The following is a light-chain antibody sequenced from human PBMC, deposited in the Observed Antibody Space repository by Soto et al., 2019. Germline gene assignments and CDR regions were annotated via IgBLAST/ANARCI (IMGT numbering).Light chain of an antibody. CDR1: HGLLHSNGYNY. V-gene: IGKV2-28*01. Sequence: DIVMTQSPLSLPVTPGEPASISCSSSHGLLHSNGYNYLDWYLQKPGQSPQLLIYLGSNRASGVPDRFSGSGSGTDFTLKISRVEAEDVGVYYCMQALQTPWTFGQGTKVDIK. CDR2: LGS. J-gene: IGKJ1*01. CDR3: MQALQTPWT.